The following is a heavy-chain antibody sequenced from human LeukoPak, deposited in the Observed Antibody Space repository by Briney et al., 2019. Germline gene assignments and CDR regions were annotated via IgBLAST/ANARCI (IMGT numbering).Heavy chain of an antibody. CDR1: GGSISSGSYY. CDR3: ARGASIAAFKNDAFDI. D-gene: IGHD6-6*01. V-gene: IGHV4-61*02. Sequence: SQTLSLTCTVSGGSISSGSYYWSWIRQPAGKGLGWIGRIYTSGSTNYNPSLKSRVTISVDTSKNQFSLKLSSVTAADTAVYYCARGASIAAFKNDAFDIWGQGTMVTVSS. CDR2: IYTSGST. J-gene: IGHJ3*02.